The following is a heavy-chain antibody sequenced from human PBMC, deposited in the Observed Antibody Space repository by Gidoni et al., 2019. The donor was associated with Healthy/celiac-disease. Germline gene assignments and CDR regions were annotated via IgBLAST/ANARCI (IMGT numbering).Heavy chain of an antibody. CDR1: GFPFSSYA. CDR2: ISGSGGST. V-gene: IGHV3-23*01. CDR3: AKMRGGKWELLPPHYFDY. Sequence: EVQLLESGGGLVQPGGSLRLSCAASGFPFSSYAMSWVRQAPGKGLEWVSAISGSGGSTYYADSVKGRFTISRDNSKNTLYLQMNSLRAEDTAVYYCAKMRGGKWELLPPHYFDYWGQGTLVTVSS. J-gene: IGHJ4*02. D-gene: IGHD1-26*01.